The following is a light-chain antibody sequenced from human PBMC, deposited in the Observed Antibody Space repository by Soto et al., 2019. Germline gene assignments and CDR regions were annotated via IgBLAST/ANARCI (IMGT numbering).Light chain of an antibody. J-gene: IGKJ1*01. CDR1: QSVNSNY. V-gene: IGKV3-20*01. Sequence: EIVLTQSPGTLSLFPGERATLSCRASQSVNSNYLAWYQQRPGQAPRLLIYGASSRATGIPDRFSGRGSGTDFTLTISRLEPEDFALYYCQQYDSSPRTFGQGTKVEIK. CDR3: QQYDSSPRT. CDR2: GAS.